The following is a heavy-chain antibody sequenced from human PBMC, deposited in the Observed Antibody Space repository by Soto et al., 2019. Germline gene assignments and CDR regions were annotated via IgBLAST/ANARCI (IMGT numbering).Heavy chain of an antibody. CDR2: ISSSSSTI. D-gene: IGHD3-22*01. J-gene: IGHJ4*02. Sequence: EVQLVESGGGLVQPGGSLSLSCAASGFTFSSYSMNWVRQAPGKGLEWVSYISSSSSTIYYADSVKGRFTISRDNAKNSLYLQMNSLRDEDTAVYYCARGLYYYDSSGYWGYWGQGTLVTVSS. CDR1: GFTFSSYS. V-gene: IGHV3-48*02. CDR3: ARGLYYYDSSGYWGY.